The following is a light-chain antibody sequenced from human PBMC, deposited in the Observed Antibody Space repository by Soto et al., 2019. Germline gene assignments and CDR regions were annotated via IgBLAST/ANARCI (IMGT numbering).Light chain of an antibody. CDR3: SSYAGSNNLVL. V-gene: IGLV2-8*01. CDR2: EVS. Sequence: QSALTQPPSASGSPGQSVTISCTGTSSDVGGYNYVSWYQQHPGKAPKLMIYEVSERPSGVPDRFSGSKSGNTASLTVSGLQAEDEADYYCSSYAGSNNLVLFGGGTKLTVL. J-gene: IGLJ2*01. CDR1: SSDVGGYNY.